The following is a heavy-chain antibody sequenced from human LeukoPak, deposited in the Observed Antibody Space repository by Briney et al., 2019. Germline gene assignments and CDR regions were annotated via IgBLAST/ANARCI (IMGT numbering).Heavy chain of an antibody. Sequence: EASVKVSCKASGYTFTSYGISWVRQAPGQGLEWMGWISAYNGNTNYAQKLQGRVTMTTDTSTSTAYMELRSLRSDDAAVYCCARGVRNWNDFDYWGQGTLVTVSS. CDR3: ARGVRNWNDFDY. J-gene: IGHJ4*02. CDR2: ISAYNGNT. D-gene: IGHD1-20*01. CDR1: GYTFTSYG. V-gene: IGHV1-18*01.